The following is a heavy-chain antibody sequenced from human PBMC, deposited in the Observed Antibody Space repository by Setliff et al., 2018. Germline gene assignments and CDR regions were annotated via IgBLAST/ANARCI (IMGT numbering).Heavy chain of an antibody. D-gene: IGHD3-16*01. CDR1: GFTFSKAW. CDR2: VKSNTDGGAI. J-gene: IGHJ4*02. V-gene: IGHV3-15*07. CDR3: ATAITWTATRRF. Sequence: PGGSLRLSCAVSGFTFSKAWMHWVRQAPGKGLEWVGRVKSNTDGGAIDYAAPVKGRFTISRDDSGNTLYLQMNSLNTEDTAVYYCATAITWTATRRFWGQGTLVTVSS.